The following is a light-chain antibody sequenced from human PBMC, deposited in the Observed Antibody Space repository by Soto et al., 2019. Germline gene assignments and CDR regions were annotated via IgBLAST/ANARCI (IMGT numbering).Light chain of an antibody. J-gene: IGKJ1*01. V-gene: IGKV3-20*01. CDR1: QSLSGTY. CDR2: GAS. Sequence: EFVLTQSPGTLSLSPGERATLSCRASQSLSGTYLAWYQQKPGQAPRLLLYGASSRATGIPDRFSGSGSGPDFTLTISRLEPEDFAVYYCQQYGSSLPFGQGTKVEVK. CDR3: QQYGSSLP.